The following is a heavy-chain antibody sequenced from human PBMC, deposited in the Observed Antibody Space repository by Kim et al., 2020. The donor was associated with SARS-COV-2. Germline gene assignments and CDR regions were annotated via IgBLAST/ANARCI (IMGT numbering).Heavy chain of an antibody. CDR3: SRAVDTANEDFYF. V-gene: IGHV3-13*01. D-gene: IGHD1-1*01. J-gene: IGHJ3*01. CDR1: GFTFSTYD. CDR2: IYIAGGT. Sequence: GGSLRLSCAASGFTFSTYDMHWVRQGTGKGLEWVSAIYIAGGTFYSGAVGGRFTISCEDADNSLYLQMNNLRAVDTAVFFCSRAVDTANEDFYFWGLGT.